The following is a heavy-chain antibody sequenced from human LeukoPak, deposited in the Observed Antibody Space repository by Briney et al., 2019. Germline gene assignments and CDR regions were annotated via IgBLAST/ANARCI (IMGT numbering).Heavy chain of an antibody. D-gene: IGHD2-2*01. CDR2: IKQDGSEK. CDR3: ARDDCSSISCYHNWFDP. CDR1: GFPFSSYW. J-gene: IGHJ5*02. Sequence: GGSLRLSCAASGFPFSSYWMSWVRQAPGKGLEWVANIKQDGSEKYYVDSVKGRFTISRDNAKNSLYLQMNSLRAEDTAVYYCARDDCSSISCYHNWFDPWGQGTLVTVSS. V-gene: IGHV3-7*01.